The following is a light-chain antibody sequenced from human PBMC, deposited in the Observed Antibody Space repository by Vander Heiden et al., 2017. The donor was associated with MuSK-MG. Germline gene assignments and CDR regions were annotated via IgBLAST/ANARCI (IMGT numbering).Light chain of an antibody. Sequence: DIVLTQTPLSSPVTLGQPASISCRSSRSLVHTDGNTYLSWLHRKPGQPPRLLIYKISNRVSGVPDRFSGSGAGTDFTLKINSVEAEDVGVYHCMQATQFPYTFGQGTTLEIK. V-gene: IGKV2-24*01. CDR1: RSLVHTDGNTY. J-gene: IGKJ2*01. CDR2: KIS. CDR3: MQATQFPYT.